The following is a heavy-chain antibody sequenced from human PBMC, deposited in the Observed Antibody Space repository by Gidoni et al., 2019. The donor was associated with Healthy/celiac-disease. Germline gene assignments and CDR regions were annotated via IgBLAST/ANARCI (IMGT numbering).Heavy chain of an antibody. CDR1: VVSISRGDYY. D-gene: IGHD4-4*01. CDR3: ATPLQKTLGGYYYYGMDV. J-gene: IGHJ6*02. V-gene: IGHV4-30-4*01. Sequence: HVQLQESGPGLVKPSHTLSLTCTVSVVSISRGDYYWSWIRQPPGKGLEWIGYLYYSGSTYYNQYLKSRVTRSVDTSKNKFSLKLSSVTAADTAVYYCATPLQKTLGGYYYYGMDVWGQGTTVTVSS. CDR2: LYYSGST.